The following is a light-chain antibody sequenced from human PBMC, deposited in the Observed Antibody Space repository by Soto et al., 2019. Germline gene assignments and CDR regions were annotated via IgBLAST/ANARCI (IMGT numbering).Light chain of an antibody. J-gene: IGKJ5*01. CDR1: QSVTGRY. CDR3: QQRSNWPT. V-gene: IGKV3D-20*02. CDR2: GAS. Sequence: IVMTQSAATLTETPGDRATLSCMASQSVTGRYLAWYQQKPGQAPSLLMHGASTRTTGIPERFSGSGSGTDFTLTISSLEPEDFAVYYCQQRSNWPTFCQGTRLEI.